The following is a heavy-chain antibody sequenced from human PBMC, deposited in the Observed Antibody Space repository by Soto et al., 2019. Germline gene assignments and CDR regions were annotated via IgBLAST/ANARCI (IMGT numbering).Heavy chain of an antibody. J-gene: IGHJ3*02. Sequence: SETLSLTCTVSGGSISSGGYYWSWIRQHPGKGLEWIGYIYYSGSTYYNPSLKSRVTISVETSKNQFSLKLSSVTAADTAVYYCAGDRTTKGFGEIDAFDIWGQGTMVTVSS. CDR2: IYYSGST. CDR1: GGSISSGGYY. CDR3: AGDRTTKGFGEIDAFDI. D-gene: IGHD2-8*01. V-gene: IGHV4-31*03.